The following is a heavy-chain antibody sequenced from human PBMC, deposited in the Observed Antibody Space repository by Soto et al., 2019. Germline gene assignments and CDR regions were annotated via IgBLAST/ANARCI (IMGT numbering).Heavy chain of an antibody. J-gene: IGHJ4*02. CDR1: GVSTSNHY. Sequence: SXTLSLTCSVSGVSTSNHYWTWIRKPPGQGPEWIGCIYYRGTTNYNASFNSRVTISVDTSKNQFSLKLTSVTTADTAVYYCARGGGSPYHDHEFDYWGQGILVTVSS. D-gene: IGHD2-2*01. CDR2: IYYRGTT. CDR3: ARGGGSPYHDHEFDY. V-gene: IGHV4-59*11.